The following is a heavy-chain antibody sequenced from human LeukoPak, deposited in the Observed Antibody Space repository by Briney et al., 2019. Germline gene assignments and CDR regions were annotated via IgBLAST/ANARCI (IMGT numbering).Heavy chain of an antibody. D-gene: IGHD5-12*01. V-gene: IGHV1-2*02. Sequence: ASVKVSCKASGYTFTGYYMHWVRQAPGQGLEWMGWINPNSGGTNYAQKFQGRVTMTRDTSISTAYMELSRLRSDDTAVYYCARVARPRLRSRWFDPWGQGTLVTVSS. CDR2: INPNSGGT. CDR3: ARVARPRLRSRWFDP. J-gene: IGHJ5*02. CDR1: GYTFTGYY.